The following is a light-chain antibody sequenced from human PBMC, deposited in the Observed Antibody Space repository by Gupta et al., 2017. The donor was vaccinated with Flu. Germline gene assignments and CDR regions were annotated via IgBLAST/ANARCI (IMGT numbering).Light chain of an antibody. V-gene: IGKV2D-29*01. CDR1: QSLLHSDGKTY. J-gene: IGKJ1*01. CDR3: MQSTPHPWT. Sequence: DVVLIQPPLSLSVTPGQPASISCKPGQSLLHSDGKTYLYWYLQKPVQAPQLLIYEVSHRGSGVPDRFSGSGSGTDFTLEIMLVEAEDVGIYYCMQSTPHPWTFGRGAKVEIK. CDR2: EVS.